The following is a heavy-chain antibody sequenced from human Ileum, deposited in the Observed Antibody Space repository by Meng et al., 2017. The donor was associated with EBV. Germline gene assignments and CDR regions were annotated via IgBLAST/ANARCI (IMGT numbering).Heavy chain of an antibody. CDR1: LFIFNNDA. J-gene: IGHJ5*02. V-gene: IGHV3-23*04. CDR3: AKGRAGNWFDP. Sequence: VHGVGSWGWLVQPGWFLGLSFARSLFIFNNDAMSWGRQTPGKGLEWVSAISGGADSTYYVHSVEGRFTISRDNSKNTLYLQMNSLRAEDSAVYYCAKGRAGNWFDPWGQGTLVTVSS. CDR2: ISGGADST.